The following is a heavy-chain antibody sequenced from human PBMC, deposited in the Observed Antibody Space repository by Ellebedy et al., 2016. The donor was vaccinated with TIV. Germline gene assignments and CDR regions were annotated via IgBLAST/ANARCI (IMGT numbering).Heavy chain of an antibody. V-gene: IGHV3-53*04. CDR3: ARVMPTWSYFDY. CDR2: IYSGGPT. J-gene: IGHJ4*02. D-gene: IGHD3-3*01. CDR1: GFRVANNF. Sequence: GGSLRLSCEAAGFRVANNFMSWVRQAPGKGLEWVAVIYSGGPTYYADSVKGRFTISRHNSKNTIDLEMNSLRPADTAVYYCARVMPTWSYFDYWGQGALVTVSS.